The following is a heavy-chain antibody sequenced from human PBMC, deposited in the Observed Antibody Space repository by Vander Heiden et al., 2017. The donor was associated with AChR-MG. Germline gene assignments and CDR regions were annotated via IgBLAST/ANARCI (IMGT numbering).Heavy chain of an antibody. Sequence: QVQLVQSGAEVKKPGSSVTVSCKASGGTFRSHASSWVRQAPGQGLEWMGGIIPIFGKANDAQKFQGRVTITADKSTSTAYMEMSSMRSEDTAVYYCARALYYYGMDVWGQGTTVTVSS. CDR1: GGTFRSHA. J-gene: IGHJ6*02. CDR2: IIPIFGKA. V-gene: IGHV1-69*06. CDR3: ARALYYYGMDV.